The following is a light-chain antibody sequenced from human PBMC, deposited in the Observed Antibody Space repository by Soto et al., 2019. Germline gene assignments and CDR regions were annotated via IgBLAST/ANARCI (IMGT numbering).Light chain of an antibody. CDR1: SSDVGAYNY. CDR2: DVS. Sequence: QAVVTQPASVSGSPGQSITISCTGTSSDVGAYNYVSWYQQHPGKAPKLMIYDVSNRPSGVSSRFSGSKSGNTASLTFSGLQAEDEADYYCSSYTTSSIYVFGTGTKLTVL. V-gene: IGLV2-14*01. CDR3: SSYTTSSIYV. J-gene: IGLJ1*01.